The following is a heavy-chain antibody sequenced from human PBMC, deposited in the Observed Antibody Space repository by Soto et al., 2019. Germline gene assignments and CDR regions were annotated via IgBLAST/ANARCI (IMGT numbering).Heavy chain of an antibody. J-gene: IGHJ3*02. D-gene: IGHD2-2*01. V-gene: IGHV3-73*01. CDR2: IRSKANSYAT. CDR3: TRQSRPDFDNRLVVPAAIRFSNDAFDI. CDR1: GFTFSGSA. Sequence: GGSLRLSCAASGFTFSGSAMHWVRQASGKGLEWVGRIRSKANSYATAYAASVKGRFTISRDDSKNTAYLQMNSLKTEDKAVYYCTRQSRPDFDNRLVVPAAIRFSNDAFDIWGQGTMVTVSS.